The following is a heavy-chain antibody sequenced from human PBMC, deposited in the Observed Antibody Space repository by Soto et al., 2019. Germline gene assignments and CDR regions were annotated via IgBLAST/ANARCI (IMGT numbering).Heavy chain of an antibody. D-gene: IGHD2-8*01. Sequence: EVQLLESGGGLVRPGGSLRLSCAASGFTFYNYAMNWVRQAPGKGLEWVSTISGGGDGTYYADSVKGRFTIPRGNSRNAVYLLMTSLRAEDTAVYYCAKKGLGTLATYCTTGDCHYAFDVWGQGTLVTVSS. J-gene: IGHJ3*01. CDR3: AKKGLGTLATYCTTGDCHYAFDV. CDR2: ISGGGDGT. CDR1: GFTFYNYA. V-gene: IGHV3-23*01.